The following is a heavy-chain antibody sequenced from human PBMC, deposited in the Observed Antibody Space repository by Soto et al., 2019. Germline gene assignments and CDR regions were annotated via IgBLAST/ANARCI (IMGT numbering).Heavy chain of an antibody. Sequence: PXATLSLTCTVSGGSMRNYFWTWIRQPPGKGLEWIGYIHYSGTTSFFPSYNPSLRSRVTISEDTSKNQFSLKLLSVTTADTAVYFCAAGEASSRNLAPYYLDFWGQGTLVT. CDR1: GGSMRNYF. V-gene: IGHV4-59*01. J-gene: IGHJ4*02. CDR3: AAGEASSRNLAPYYLDF. CDR2: IHYSGTT. D-gene: IGHD6-13*01.